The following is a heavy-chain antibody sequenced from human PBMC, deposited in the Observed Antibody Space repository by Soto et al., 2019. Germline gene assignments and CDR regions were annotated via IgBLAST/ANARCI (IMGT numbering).Heavy chain of an antibody. CDR2: MRPANGET. J-gene: IGHJ4*02. CDR1: GYTFTSFD. D-gene: IGHD1-1*01. V-gene: IGHV1-8*02. CDR3: ARIGGGTAPH. Sequence: QVQLVQSEAEVKEPGASVKVSCKASGYTFTSFDINWVRQATGHGPEWLGWMRPANGETGYAQRFQWRVTMTRDTSINAAYLELRSLRSEDTAVYYCARIGGGTAPHWGRGTLVTVSS.